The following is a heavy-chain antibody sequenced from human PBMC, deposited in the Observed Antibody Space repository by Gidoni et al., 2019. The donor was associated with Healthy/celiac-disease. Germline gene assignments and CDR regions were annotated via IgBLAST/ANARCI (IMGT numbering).Heavy chain of an antibody. CDR3: AKDGMVVGSFDI. J-gene: IGHJ3*02. D-gene: IGHD2-15*01. V-gene: IGHV3-9*01. CDR2: ISWNSGSI. CDR1: GFTFDDYA. Sequence: EVQLVESGGGLVKPGRSLRLSCAASGFTFDDYAMHWVRQAPGKGLGWVSGISWNSGSIGYADSVKGRFTISRDNAKNSLYLQMNSLRAEDTALYYCAKDGMVVGSFDIWGQGTMVTVSS.